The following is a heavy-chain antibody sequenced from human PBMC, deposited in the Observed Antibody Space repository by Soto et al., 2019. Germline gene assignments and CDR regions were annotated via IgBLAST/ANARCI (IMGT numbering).Heavy chain of an antibody. Sequence: SVKVSCKASGGTFISYAISWVRQAPGQGLEWMGGIIPIFGTANYAQKFQGRVTITADESTSTAYMELSSLRSEDTAVYYCARVQQTGSTYYYDSSGYLGFDYWGQGTLVTVSS. CDR3: ARVQQTGSTYYYDSSGYLGFDY. CDR1: GGTFISYA. CDR2: IIPIFGTA. V-gene: IGHV1-69*13. D-gene: IGHD3-22*01. J-gene: IGHJ4*02.